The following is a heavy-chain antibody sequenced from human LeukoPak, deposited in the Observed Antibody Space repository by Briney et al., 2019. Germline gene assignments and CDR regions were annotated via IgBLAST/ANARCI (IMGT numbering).Heavy chain of an antibody. D-gene: IGHD6-19*01. CDR3: ARVGDGIAVAGLDY. J-gene: IGHJ4*02. V-gene: IGHV4-38-2*02. Sequence: PSETLSLTCTVSGYSISSGYYWGWIRQPPGKGLEWIGSIYHNGSTYYNPSLKSRVTISVDTSKNQFSLKLSSVTAADTAVYYCARVGDGIAVAGLDYWGQGTLVTVSS. CDR2: IYHNGST. CDR1: GYSISSGYY.